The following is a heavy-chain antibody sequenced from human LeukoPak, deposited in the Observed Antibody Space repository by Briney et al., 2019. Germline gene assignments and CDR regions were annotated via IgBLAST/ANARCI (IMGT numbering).Heavy chain of an antibody. CDR1: GFPFSSHA. D-gene: IGHD6-6*01. Sequence: GGSLRLSCAASGFPFSSHAMTWVRQAPGKGLEWVSSISDNGRSTFYADSVTGRLTISRDNSKTTLYLQMNSLRAEDTAVYYCAKDEGSARLEAFDIWGQGTMVTVSS. J-gene: IGHJ3*02. CDR2: ISDNGRST. V-gene: IGHV3-23*01. CDR3: AKDEGSARLEAFDI.